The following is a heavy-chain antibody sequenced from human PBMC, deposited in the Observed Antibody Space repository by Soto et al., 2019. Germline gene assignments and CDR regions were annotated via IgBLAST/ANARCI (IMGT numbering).Heavy chain of an antibody. CDR2: IIPILGIA. D-gene: IGHD2-2*01. Sequence: QVQLVQSGAEVKKPGSSVKVSCKASGGTFSSYTISWVRQAPGQGLEWMGRIIPILGIANYAQKFQGRVTSTADKSTSTAYMERSSLRSEDTAVYYCARVPDIVVVPAAYRGYYMDVWGQGTTVTVSS. J-gene: IGHJ6*03. CDR3: ARVPDIVVVPAAYRGYYMDV. V-gene: IGHV1-69*02. CDR1: GGTFSSYT.